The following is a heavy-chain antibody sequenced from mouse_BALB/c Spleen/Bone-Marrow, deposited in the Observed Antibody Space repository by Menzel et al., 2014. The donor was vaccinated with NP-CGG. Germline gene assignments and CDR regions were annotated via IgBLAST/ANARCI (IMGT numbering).Heavy chain of an antibody. Sequence: VQLQQSGAELVRPGPSVKISCKASGYAFSAYWMNWVKQRPGQGLEWIGQIYPGDGDTNYNGRFKGKATLTADKSSSTAYMQLSSLTSEDSAVYFCTRSTATFDYWGQGTTLTVSS. D-gene: IGHD1-2*01. CDR2: IYPGDGDT. CDR1: GYAFSAYW. CDR3: TRSTATFDY. J-gene: IGHJ2*01. V-gene: IGHV1-80*01.